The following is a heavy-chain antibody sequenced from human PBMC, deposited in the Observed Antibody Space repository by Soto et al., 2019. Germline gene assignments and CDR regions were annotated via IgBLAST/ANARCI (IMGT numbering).Heavy chain of an antibody. V-gene: IGHV4-30-4*01. Sequence: SETLSLTCTVSDGSINTGDYYWSWIRQSPGKVLEWIGHIYHTGNTHYNPSLESRLTISMDTSRNQFSLKLSSVTAADTAVYFCARADSSSWFEFDFWGPGTLVTVSS. D-gene: IGHD6-13*01. CDR1: DGSINTGDYY. CDR2: IYHTGNT. CDR3: ARADSSSWFEFDF. J-gene: IGHJ4*02.